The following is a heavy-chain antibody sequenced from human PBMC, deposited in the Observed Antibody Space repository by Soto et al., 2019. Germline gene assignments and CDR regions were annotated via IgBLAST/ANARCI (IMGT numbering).Heavy chain of an antibody. CDR3: VRVVEMATIYYYYYVMDV. Sequence: PSETLSLTCTVSGGTISSYYWSWIRQPPGKGLEWIGYIYYSGSTNYNPSLKSRVTISVDTSNNQFSLKLSSVTAADTAVYYCVRVVEMATIYYYYYVMDVLGQVTTVTVSS. D-gene: IGHD2-21*01. CDR1: GGTISSYY. CDR2: IYYSGST. V-gene: IGHV4-59*01. J-gene: IGHJ6*02.